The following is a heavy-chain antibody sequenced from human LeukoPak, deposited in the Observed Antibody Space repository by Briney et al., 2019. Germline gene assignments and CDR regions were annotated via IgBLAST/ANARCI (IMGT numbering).Heavy chain of an antibody. D-gene: IGHD4-23*01. J-gene: IGHJ4*02. CDR2: IYSGGST. CDR1: GFTVSSNY. CDR3: AKGSEYSLRWYYDY. Sequence: PGGSLRLSCAASGFTVSSNYMSWVRQAPGKGLEWVSVIYSGGSTYYADSVKGRFTISRDNSKNTLYLQMNSLRAEDTAVYYCAKGSEYSLRWYYDYWGQGTLVTVSS. V-gene: IGHV3-53*01.